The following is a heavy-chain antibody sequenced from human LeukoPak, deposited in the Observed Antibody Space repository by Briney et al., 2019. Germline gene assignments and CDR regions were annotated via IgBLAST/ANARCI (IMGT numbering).Heavy chain of an antibody. D-gene: IGHD6-19*01. Sequence: SETLSLTCAVYGGSFSGYYWSWIRQPPGKGLGWIGEINHSGSTNYNPSLKSRVTISVDTSKNQFSLKLSSVTAADTAVYYCAGVQWLNDYWGQGTLVTVSS. CDR1: GGSFSGYY. CDR2: INHSGST. V-gene: IGHV4-34*01. CDR3: AGVQWLNDY. J-gene: IGHJ4*02.